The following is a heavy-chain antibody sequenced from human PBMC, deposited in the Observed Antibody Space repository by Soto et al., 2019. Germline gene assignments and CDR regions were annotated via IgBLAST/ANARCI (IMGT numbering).Heavy chain of an antibody. CDR1: GFTFSSYA. CDR2: ISGSGGST. D-gene: IGHD3-3*01. V-gene: IGHV3-23*01. J-gene: IGHJ4*02. CDR3: TTDHDFWSGSPTFDY. Sequence: AGGSLRLSCAASGFTFSSYAMSWVRQAPGKGLEWVSAISGSGGSTYYADSVKGRFTISRDDSKNTLYLQMNSLKTEDTAVYYCTTDHDFWSGSPTFDYWGQGTLVTVYS.